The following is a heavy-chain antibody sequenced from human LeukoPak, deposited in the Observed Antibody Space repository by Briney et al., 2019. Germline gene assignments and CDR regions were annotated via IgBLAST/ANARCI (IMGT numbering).Heavy chain of an antibody. D-gene: IGHD6-6*01. CDR2: ISSSGSTI. J-gene: IGHJ4*02. V-gene: IGHV3-11*04. CDR1: GFTFSDYY. Sequence: GGSLRLSCAASGFTFSDYYMSWIRQAPGKGLEWVSYISSSGSTIYYADSVKGRFTISRDNAKNSLYLQMNSLRAEDTAVYYCARWSRVYSSSFTFDYWGQRTLVTVSS. CDR3: ARWSRVYSSSFTFDY.